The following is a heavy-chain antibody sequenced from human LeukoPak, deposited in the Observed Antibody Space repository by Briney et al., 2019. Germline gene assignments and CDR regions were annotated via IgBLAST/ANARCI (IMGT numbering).Heavy chain of an antibody. Sequence: EASVKVSCKASGYTFTDYYMHWVRQTPGQGLEWMGWINPKSGGANSAQRFQGRVTMTRDTSISTTYMELSRLRSDDTAVYYCAREAFTTVTSATDAFDIWGQGTMVTVSS. V-gene: IGHV1-2*02. CDR1: GYTFTDYY. D-gene: IGHD4-17*01. J-gene: IGHJ3*02. CDR2: INPKSGGA. CDR3: AREAFTTVTSATDAFDI.